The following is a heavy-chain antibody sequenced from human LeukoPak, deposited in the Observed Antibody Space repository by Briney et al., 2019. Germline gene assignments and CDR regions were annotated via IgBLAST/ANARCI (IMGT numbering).Heavy chain of an antibody. CDR2: IFGGGGT. Sequence: GGSLRLSCAAFGFTVSSNYMSWVRQAPGKGLEWVSVIFGGGGTYYGDSVRGRFTISRDNSKNTLSLQMSNLRAEDTATYYCARSDCGSDGCKLLNYWGQGILVTVSS. V-gene: IGHV3-53*01. D-gene: IGHD2-21*01. CDR3: ARSDCGSDGCKLLNY. CDR1: GFTVSSNY. J-gene: IGHJ4*02.